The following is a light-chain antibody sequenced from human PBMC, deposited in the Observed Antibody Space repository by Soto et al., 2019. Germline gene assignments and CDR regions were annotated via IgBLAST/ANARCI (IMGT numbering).Light chain of an antibody. J-gene: IGKJ2*01. Sequence: EIVMTQSPATLSVSPGERATLSCRASQSVSSNLAWYQHKPGQAPRLLIYGASAWATGIPARFSGSGSGTEFPLTISSLHSEDFAVYYCQQYNNWPPYTFGQGTKLEIK. CDR1: QSVSSN. CDR2: GAS. V-gene: IGKV3-15*01. CDR3: QQYNNWPPYT.